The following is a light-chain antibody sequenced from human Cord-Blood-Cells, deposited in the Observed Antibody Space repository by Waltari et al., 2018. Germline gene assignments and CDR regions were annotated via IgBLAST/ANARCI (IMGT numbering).Light chain of an antibody. J-gene: IGLJ1*01. V-gene: IGLV2-14*01. Sequence: SAITQPPSLSVQPAQSITISCTGTTLALVGYNTLSCHQQHPGNAPKLMIYDVSNGPAGVSNRFSGSKSGNAVSLTISGLQAEDEADYYCSSYTSSSAYVFGTGTKVTVL. CDR1: TLALVGYNT. CDR2: DVS. CDR3: SSYTSSSAYV.